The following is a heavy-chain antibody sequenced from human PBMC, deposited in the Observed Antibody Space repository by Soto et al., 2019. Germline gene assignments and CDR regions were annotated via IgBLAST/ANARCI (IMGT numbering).Heavy chain of an antibody. V-gene: IGHV4-38-2*01. D-gene: IGHD3-3*01. CDR1: GYSISSGYY. Sequence: SETLSLTCGVSGYSISSGYYWGWIRQPPGKGLEWIGSIYHSGSTYYNPSLKSRGTISVDTSKNQFSLKLSSVTAADTAVYYCARVGYYDFWSGYYGMDVWGQGATVTVSS. J-gene: IGHJ6*02. CDR3: ARVGYYDFWSGYYGMDV. CDR2: IYHSGST.